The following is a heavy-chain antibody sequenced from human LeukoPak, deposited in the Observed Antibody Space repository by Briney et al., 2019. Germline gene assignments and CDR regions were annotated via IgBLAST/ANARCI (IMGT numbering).Heavy chain of an antibody. D-gene: IGHD2-2*01. V-gene: IGHV4-30-4*08. CDR1: GGSISSGDYY. CDR3: ARADIVVVPAARGAFDI. Sequence: SETLSLTCTVSGGSISSGDYYWSWIRQPPGKGLEWIGYIYYSGSTYYNPSLKSRVTISVDTSKNQFSLKLSSVTAADTAVYYCARADIVVVPAARGAFDIWGQGTMVTVSS. J-gene: IGHJ3*02. CDR2: IYYSGST.